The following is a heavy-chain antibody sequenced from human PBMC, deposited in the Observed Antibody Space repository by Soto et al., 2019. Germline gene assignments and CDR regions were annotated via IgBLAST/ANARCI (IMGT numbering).Heavy chain of an antibody. Sequence: QLQLQESGPGLVKPSETLSLTCTVSGGSISSSSYYWGWIRQPPGKGLEWIGSIYYSGSTYYNPYLKSRVTISVDTSKNQFSLKLSSVTAADTAVYYCATKSEPPAAVLHDAFDIWGQGTMVTVSS. CDR3: ATKSEPPAAVLHDAFDI. V-gene: IGHV4-39*01. CDR2: IYYSGST. CDR1: GGSISSSSYY. J-gene: IGHJ3*02. D-gene: IGHD6-13*01.